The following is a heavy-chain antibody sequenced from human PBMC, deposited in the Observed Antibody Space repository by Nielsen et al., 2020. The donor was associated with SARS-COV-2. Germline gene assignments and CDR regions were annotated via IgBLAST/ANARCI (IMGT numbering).Heavy chain of an antibody. CDR3: AKDLYYYDSSGYSY. CDR1: GFTFDDYA. Sequence: GGSLRLSCAASGFTFDDYAMHWVRQAPGKGLEWVSGISWNSGNIGYADSVKGRFTISRDNAKNSLYLQMNSLRAEDTALYYCAKDLYYYDSSGYSYWGQGTLVTVSS. CDR2: ISWNSGNI. J-gene: IGHJ4*02. V-gene: IGHV3-9*01. D-gene: IGHD3-22*01.